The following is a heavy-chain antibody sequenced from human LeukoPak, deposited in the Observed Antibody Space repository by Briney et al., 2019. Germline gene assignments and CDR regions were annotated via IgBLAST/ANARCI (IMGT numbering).Heavy chain of an antibody. D-gene: IGHD3-10*01. CDR2: IKKDGSEK. CDR3: ARDLAYYYASGTSY. CDR1: GFTFSIYW. Sequence: GGSLRLSCAASGFTFSIYWMSWVRQAPGKGREWVANIKKDGSEKYYVDSVKGRFTISRDNAKNSLYLQMNSLRAEDTAVYYCARDLAYYYASGTSYWGQGTLVTVSS. V-gene: IGHV3-7*01. J-gene: IGHJ4*02.